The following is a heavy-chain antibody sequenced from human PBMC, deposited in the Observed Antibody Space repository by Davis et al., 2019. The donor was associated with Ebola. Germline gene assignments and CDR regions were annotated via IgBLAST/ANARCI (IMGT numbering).Heavy chain of an antibody. V-gene: IGHV4-34*01. CDR2: TNHRGRT. Sequence: PSETLSLTCDIYGGSLSAYYWTWIRQSPGKGLEWIGETNHRGRTNYKSSLQSRVTISADTSRDHLSLRLISVTAADTAVYYCARVELEYFDLWGRGTLVTVSS. D-gene: IGHD1-1*01. J-gene: IGHJ2*01. CDR3: ARVELEYFDL. CDR1: GGSLSAYY.